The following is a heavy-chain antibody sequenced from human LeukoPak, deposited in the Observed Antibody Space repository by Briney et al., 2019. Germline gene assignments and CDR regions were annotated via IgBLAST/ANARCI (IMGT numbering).Heavy chain of an antibody. Sequence: PAGTLRLSCAASGFTFNSYANAWVRQAPGQGQEWVSSISATGGSTYYAASVKGRFTISRDNSKYTLFLQVNSLRADDTAVYYCAKYVQLAYFDSWGQGTLVTVSS. CDR1: GFTFNSYA. V-gene: IGHV3-23*01. CDR2: ISATGGST. J-gene: IGHJ4*02. D-gene: IGHD6-13*01. CDR3: AKYVQLAYFDS.